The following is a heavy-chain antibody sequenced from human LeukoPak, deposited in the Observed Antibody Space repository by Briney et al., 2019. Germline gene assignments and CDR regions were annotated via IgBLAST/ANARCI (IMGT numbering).Heavy chain of an antibody. CDR1: GGSFSGYY. CDR3: ARRYSSSWDNWFDP. V-gene: IGHV4-34*01. Sequence: PSETLSLTCAVYGGSFSGYYWSWIRQPPGKGLEWIGEINHSRSTKYNPSLKSRLTISVDTSKNQFSLKLSPVTAADTAVYYCARRYSSSWDNWFDPWGQGTLVTVSS. J-gene: IGHJ5*02. CDR2: INHSRST. D-gene: IGHD6-13*01.